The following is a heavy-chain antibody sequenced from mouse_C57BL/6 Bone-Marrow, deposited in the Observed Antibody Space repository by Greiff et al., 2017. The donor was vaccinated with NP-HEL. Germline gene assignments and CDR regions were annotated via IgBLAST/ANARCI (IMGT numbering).Heavy chain of an antibody. D-gene: IGHD1-1*01. Sequence: EVQLQQSGPVLVKPGASVKMSCKASGYTFTDYYMNWVKQSHGKSLEWIGVINPYNGGTSYNQKFKGQATLTVDKSSSTAYMELNSLTSEDAAVYYCARIYYYGSSYRSWFAYWGQGTLVTVSA. CDR2: INPYNGGT. CDR1: GYTFTDYY. V-gene: IGHV1-19*01. CDR3: ARIYYYGSSYRSWFAY. J-gene: IGHJ3*01.